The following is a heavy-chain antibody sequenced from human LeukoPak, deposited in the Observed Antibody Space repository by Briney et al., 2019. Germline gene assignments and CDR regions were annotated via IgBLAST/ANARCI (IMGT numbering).Heavy chain of an antibody. CDR2: IRHVGTNT. J-gene: IGHJ4*02. D-gene: IGHD1-26*01. CDR1: GFTFSNYV. CDR3: ARDERAVGVDY. Sequence: GGSLRLSCAVSGFTFSNYVMHWVRQAPGKGLEWVAFIRHVGTNTYYADSVKGRFTISRDNSKNTLYLQMNSLRAEDTAVYYCARDERAVGVDYWGQGTLVTVSS. V-gene: IGHV3-30*02.